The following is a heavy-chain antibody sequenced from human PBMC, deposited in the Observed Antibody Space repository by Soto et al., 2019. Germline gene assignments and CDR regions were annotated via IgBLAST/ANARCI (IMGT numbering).Heavy chain of an antibody. J-gene: IGHJ1*01. CDR3: ARDLSMWQLEFASFGY. V-gene: IGHV3-7*03. Sequence: GGSLRLSCAASGFTFSSYWMSWVRQAPGKGLEWVANIKQDGSEKYYVDSVKGRFTISRDNAKNSLYLQMNSLRAEDTAVYYCARDLSMWQLEFASFGYWGQGTLVTVSS. CDR1: GFTFSSYW. D-gene: IGHD6-6*01. CDR2: IKQDGSEK.